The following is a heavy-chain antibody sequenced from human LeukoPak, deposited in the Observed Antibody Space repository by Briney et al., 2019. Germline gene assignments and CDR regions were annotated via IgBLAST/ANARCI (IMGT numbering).Heavy chain of an antibody. J-gene: IGHJ4*02. CDR1: GYTFTSHY. CDR2: INPSGGST. Sequence: RWASVKVSCKASGYTFTSHYMHWVRQAPGQGLEWMGIINPSGGSTSYAQKFQGRVTMTRDTSTSTVYMELSSLRSEDTAVYYCARGGYYYDSSGYLEFDYRGQGTLVTVSS. V-gene: IGHV1-46*01. D-gene: IGHD3-22*01. CDR3: ARGGYYYDSSGYLEFDY.